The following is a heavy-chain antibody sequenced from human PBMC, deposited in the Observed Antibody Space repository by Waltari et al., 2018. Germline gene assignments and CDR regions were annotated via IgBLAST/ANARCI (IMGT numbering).Heavy chain of an antibody. CDR3: ARWEGGSGYDRAFDI. Sequence: QVQLQESGPGLVKPSQTLSLTCTVSGGSISSGGYYWSWIRQHPGKGLEWIGYIYYRGSTYYNPSLKSRVTISVDTSKNQFSLKLSSVTAADTAVYYCARWEGGSGYDRAFDIWGQGTMVTVSS. V-gene: IGHV4-31*03. CDR1: GGSISSGGYY. CDR2: IYYRGST. D-gene: IGHD5-12*01. J-gene: IGHJ3*02.